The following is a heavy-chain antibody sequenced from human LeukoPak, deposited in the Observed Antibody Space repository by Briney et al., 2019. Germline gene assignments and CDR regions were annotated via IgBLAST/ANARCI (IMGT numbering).Heavy chain of an antibody. J-gene: IGHJ5*02. CDR1: GYTFTNYA. D-gene: IGHD3-10*01. V-gene: IGHV7-4-1*02. Sequence: GASVKVSCKASGYTFTNYAMNWVRQTPGQGLEWMGWINTNTGNPTYAQGFTGRFVFSLDTSVSTAYLQISSLKAEDTAVYYCARAAGWGYYGSGSYYNRAGDWFDPWGQGTLVTVFS. CDR3: ARAAGWGYYGSGSYYNRAGDWFDP. CDR2: INTNTGNP.